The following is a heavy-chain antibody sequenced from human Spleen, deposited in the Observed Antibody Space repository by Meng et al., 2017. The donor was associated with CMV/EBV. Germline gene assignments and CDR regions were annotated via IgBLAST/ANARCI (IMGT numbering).Heavy chain of an antibody. CDR3: AGSRPGGGACDY. CDR1: GASIKNYN. V-gene: IGHV4-4*07. D-gene: IGHD3-16*01. CDR2: IQVIGHT. J-gene: IGHJ4*02. Sequence: QVPIRQSGPGRVNPSETRSLTCIGSGASIKNYNGKWVRQPAGQGLEWIGLIQVIGHTVYNPSLKSRVTVSLDASKSQFSLTLNSVTAADTATYYCAGSRPGGGACDYWGQGILVTVSS.